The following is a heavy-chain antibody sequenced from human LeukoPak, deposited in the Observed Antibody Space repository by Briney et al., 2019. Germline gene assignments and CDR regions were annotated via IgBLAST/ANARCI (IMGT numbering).Heavy chain of an antibody. D-gene: IGHD3-10*01. CDR1: GFTFSSYW. Sequence: GGSLRLSCAASGFTFSSYWMSWVRQAPGKGLEWVANIKQDGSEKYYVDSVKGRFTISRDNAKNSLYLQMNSLRAEDTAVYYCAREYYGSKGYYGMDVWGQGTTVTVSS. CDR2: IKQDGSEK. J-gene: IGHJ6*02. V-gene: IGHV3-7*04. CDR3: AREYYGSKGYYGMDV.